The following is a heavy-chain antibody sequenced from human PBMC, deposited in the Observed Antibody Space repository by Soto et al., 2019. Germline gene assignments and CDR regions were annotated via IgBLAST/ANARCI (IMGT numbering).Heavy chain of an antibody. J-gene: IGHJ3*02. D-gene: IGHD3-22*01. V-gene: IGHV3-21*01. Sequence: GGSLRLSCAASGFTFSSYSMNWVRQAPGKGLEWVSSISSSSSYIYYADSVKGRFTISRDNAKNSLYLQMNSLRAEDTAVYYCAREPHYYDSSGDDAFDIWGQGTMVTVSS. CDR2: ISSSSSYI. CDR3: AREPHYYDSSGDDAFDI. CDR1: GFTFSSYS.